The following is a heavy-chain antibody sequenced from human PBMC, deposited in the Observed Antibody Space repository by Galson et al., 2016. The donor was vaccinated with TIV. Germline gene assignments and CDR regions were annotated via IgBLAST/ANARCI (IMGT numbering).Heavy chain of an antibody. CDR2: ISYDGSSK. CDR1: GFTFNYYP. CDR3: AKEVQRRLHY. J-gene: IGHJ4*02. D-gene: IGHD1-1*01. Sequence: SLRLSCADAGFTFNYYPMHWVRRAPGKGLEWVGVISYDGSSKYYADSVKGRFTISRDNSKNTLYLQMNSLRREDTADYYCAKEVQRRLHYWGQGTLVTVSP. V-gene: IGHV3-30-3*01.